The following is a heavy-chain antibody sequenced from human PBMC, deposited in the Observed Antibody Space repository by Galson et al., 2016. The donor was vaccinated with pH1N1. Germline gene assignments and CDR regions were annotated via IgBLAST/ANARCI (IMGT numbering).Heavy chain of an antibody. CDR3: TGFHYGDYVGWFDP. Sequence: SLRLSCAASGINFNSYDMHWVRQAPGKGLEWVAFIRYYGRDMFYADSVKGRFRVSRDNSKNTLYLQMNSLRTEDTAIYYCTGFHYGDYVGWFDPWGQGTLVTVSS. CDR2: IRYYGRDM. V-gene: IGHV3-30*02. D-gene: IGHD4-17*01. CDR1: GINFNSYD. J-gene: IGHJ5*02.